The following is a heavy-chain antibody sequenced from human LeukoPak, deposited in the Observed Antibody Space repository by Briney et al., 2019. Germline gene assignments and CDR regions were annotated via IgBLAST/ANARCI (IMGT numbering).Heavy chain of an antibody. J-gene: IGHJ5*02. V-gene: IGHV4-34*01. D-gene: IGHD2-2*01. CDR2: INHSGST. CDR1: GGSFSGYY. Sequence: SETLSLTCAVYGGSFSGYYWSWIRQPPGKGLEWIGEINHSGSTNYNPSLKSRVTISVDTSKNQFSLKLSSVTAADTAVYYCARRQYNIVVVPAAMRGPNWFDPWGQGTLVTVSS. CDR3: ARRQYNIVVVPAAMRGPNWFDP.